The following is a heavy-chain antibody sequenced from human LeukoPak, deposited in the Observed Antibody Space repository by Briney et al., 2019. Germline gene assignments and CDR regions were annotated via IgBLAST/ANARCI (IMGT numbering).Heavy chain of an antibody. CDR2: IKQDGSEK. CDR3: ARAQYYDFWSGYYYYYYGMDV. Sequence: GGFLRLSCAASGFTFSSYWMSWVRQAPGKGLEWVANIKQDGSEKYYVDSVKGRFTISRDNAKNSLYLQMNSLRAEDTAVYYCARAQYYDFWSGYYYYYYGMDVWGQGTTVTVSS. CDR1: GFTFSSYW. D-gene: IGHD3-3*01. J-gene: IGHJ6*02. V-gene: IGHV3-7*03.